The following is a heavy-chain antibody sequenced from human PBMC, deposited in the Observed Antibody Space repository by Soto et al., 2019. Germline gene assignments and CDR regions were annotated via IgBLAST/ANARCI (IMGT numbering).Heavy chain of an antibody. CDR2: IYYSGST. CDR3: ARQGESCGSGSYRGYFDY. Sequence: SETLSLTCTVSGGSISSSSYYWGWIRQPPGKGLEWIGSIYYSGSTYYNPSLKSRVTISVNTSKNQFSLKLSSVTAADTAVYYCARQGESCGSGSYRGYFDYWGQGTLVTVSS. V-gene: IGHV4-39*01. J-gene: IGHJ4*02. CDR1: GGSISSSSYY. D-gene: IGHD3-10*01.